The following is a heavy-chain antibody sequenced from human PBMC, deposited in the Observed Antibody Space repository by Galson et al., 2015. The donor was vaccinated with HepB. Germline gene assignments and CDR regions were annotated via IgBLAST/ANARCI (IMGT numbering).Heavy chain of an antibody. CDR1: GFTFSNAW. CDR2: IKSKTDGGTT. D-gene: IGHD2-2*01. V-gene: IGHV3-15*01. J-gene: IGHJ4*02. CDR3: TTGPPIVPAGGVDY. Sequence: SLRLSCAASGFTFSNAWMSWVRQAPGKGLEWVGRIKSKTDGGTTDYAAPVKGRFTISRDDSKNTLYPQMNSLKTEDTAVYYCTTGPPIVPAGGVDYWGQGTLVTVSS.